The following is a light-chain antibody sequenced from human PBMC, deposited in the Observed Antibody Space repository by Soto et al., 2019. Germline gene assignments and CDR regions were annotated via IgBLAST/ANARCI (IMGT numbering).Light chain of an antibody. CDR2: DAS. Sequence: EIVLTQSPATLSLSPGERATLSCRSTQGLSRYLAWYQQKPGQAPRILIYDASNRATGIPARFSGSGSGTDFTLTISSLEPEDFAIYYCQQRSNWPITFGQGTRLEIK. CDR1: QGLSRY. V-gene: IGKV3-11*01. J-gene: IGKJ5*01. CDR3: QQRSNWPIT.